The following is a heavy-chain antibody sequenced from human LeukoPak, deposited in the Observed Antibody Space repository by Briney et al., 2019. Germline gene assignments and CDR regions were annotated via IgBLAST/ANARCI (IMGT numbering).Heavy chain of an antibody. Sequence: SETLSLTCAVYGGSFSGYYWSWIRQPPGKGLEWIGEINHSGSTNYNPSLKSRVTISVDTSKNQFSLKLSSVTAADTALYYCARGRSSGYGHLNYWGQGTKVTVSS. CDR1: GGSFSGYY. CDR2: INHSGST. V-gene: IGHV4-34*01. CDR3: ARGRSSGYGHLNY. J-gene: IGHJ4*02. D-gene: IGHD3-22*01.